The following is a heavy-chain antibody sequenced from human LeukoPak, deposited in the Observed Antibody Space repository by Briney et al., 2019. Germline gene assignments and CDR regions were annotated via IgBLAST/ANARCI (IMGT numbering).Heavy chain of an antibody. Sequence: SVTLSRKASAYTFTGYYMHWVRQAARQGLDRMGWINPNSGGTNYAQKFQGRVAMSRDTSISTAYMALSRLRSDDTAVYYCALVYYGSGSYTFFDYWGQGTLITVSS. J-gene: IGHJ4*02. V-gene: IGHV1-2*02. D-gene: IGHD3-10*01. CDR3: ALVYYGSGSYTFFDY. CDR1: AYTFTGYY. CDR2: INPNSGGT.